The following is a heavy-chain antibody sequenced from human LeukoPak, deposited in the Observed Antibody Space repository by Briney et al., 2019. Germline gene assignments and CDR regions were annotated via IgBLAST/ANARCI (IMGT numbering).Heavy chain of an antibody. CDR1: GFTVSSNY. V-gene: IGHV3-66*01. Sequence: GSLRLSCAASGFTVSSNYMSWVRQAPGKGLEWVSVIYSGGSTYYADSVKGRFTISRDNSKNTLYLQMNSLRAEDTAVYYCARDRVAAAGRPSYYYGMDVWGQGTTVTVSS. CDR2: IYSGGST. J-gene: IGHJ6*02. D-gene: IGHD6-13*01. CDR3: ARDRVAAAGRPSYYYGMDV.